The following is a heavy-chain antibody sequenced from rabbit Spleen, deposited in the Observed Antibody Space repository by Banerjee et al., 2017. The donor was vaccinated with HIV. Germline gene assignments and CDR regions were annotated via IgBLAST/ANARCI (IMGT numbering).Heavy chain of an antibody. CDR2: IDPVFGSA. J-gene: IGHJ6*01. CDR3: ARDDYDDSLYYML. V-gene: IGHV1S47*01. Sequence: QEQLVESGGGLVQPGGSLKLSCKASGFDFSNYGVSWVRQAPGKGLEWIGYIDPVFGSAYYASWVNGRFSISRENTQNTVSLQLNSLTAADTATYFCARDDYDDSLYYMLWGPGTLVTVS. D-gene: IGHD2-1*01. CDR1: GFDFSNYG.